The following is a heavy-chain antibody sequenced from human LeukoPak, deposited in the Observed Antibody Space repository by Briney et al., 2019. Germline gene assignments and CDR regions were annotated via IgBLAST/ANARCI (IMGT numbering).Heavy chain of an antibody. J-gene: IGHJ4*02. CDR1: GFTVRSNY. CDR2: IYSGGST. Sequence: GGSLRLSCVASGFTVRSNYMSWVRQAPGKGVEWVSVIYSGGSTFYADSVKGRFTISRDNSKNTLFLQMNSLTAEDTAVYYCASSGWPRSLDYWGQGTLVTVSS. D-gene: IGHD6-19*01. V-gene: IGHV3-53*01. CDR3: ASSGWPRSLDY.